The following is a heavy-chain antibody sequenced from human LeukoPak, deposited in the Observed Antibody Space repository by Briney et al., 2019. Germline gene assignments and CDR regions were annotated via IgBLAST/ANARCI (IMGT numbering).Heavy chain of an antibody. CDR2: IYTSGST. J-gene: IGHJ6*02. Sequence: SETLSLTCTVSGGSISSYYWSWIRQPAGKGLEWIGRIYTSGSTNYNPSLKSRVTMSVDTSKNQFSLKLSSVTAADTAVYYCARDSVGLLAVAGSPHGMDVWGQGTTVTVSS. V-gene: IGHV4-4*07. D-gene: IGHD6-19*01. CDR3: ARDSVGLLAVAGSPHGMDV. CDR1: GGSISSYY.